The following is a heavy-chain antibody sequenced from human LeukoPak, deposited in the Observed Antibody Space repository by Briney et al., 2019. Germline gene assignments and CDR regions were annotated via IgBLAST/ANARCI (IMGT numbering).Heavy chain of an antibody. CDR3: AKDGLPVGDYYYYIDV. D-gene: IGHD1-26*01. CDR2: VSGSGAKT. J-gene: IGHJ6*03. CDR1: GFAFSTYA. Sequence: GGSLRLSCAASGFAFSTYAMNWVRQPPGKGLEWVSGVSGSGAKTYYADSVKGRFTISRDNSHNTVYLQMSGLRAEDTAVYYCAKDGLPVGDYYYYIDVWGKGATVAVSS. V-gene: IGHV3-23*01.